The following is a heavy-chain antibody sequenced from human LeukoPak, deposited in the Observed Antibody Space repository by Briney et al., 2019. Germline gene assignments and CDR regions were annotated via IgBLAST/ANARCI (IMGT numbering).Heavy chain of an antibody. V-gene: IGHV3-21*01. J-gene: IGHJ4*02. D-gene: IGHD6-6*01. CDR3: ARGGYSSSPTALDY. CDR1: GFTFSSYS. Sequence: GGSLRLSCAASGFTFSSYSMSWVRQAPGKGLEWVSSISSSSSYIYYSDSVKGRFTISRDNAKNSLYLQMHSLRAEDTAVYYCARGGYSSSPTALDYWGQGTLVTVSS. CDR2: ISSSSSYI.